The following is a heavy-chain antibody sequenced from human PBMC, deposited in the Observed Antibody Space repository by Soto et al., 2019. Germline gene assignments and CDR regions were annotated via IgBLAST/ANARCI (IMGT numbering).Heavy chain of an antibody. D-gene: IGHD1-7*01. CDR1: GCIFHGYG. V-gene: IGHV3-33*01. J-gene: IGHJ4*02. Sequence: GGSLSLSCAVPGCIFHGYGMHWVRQAPGKGLEWVAIIRFDGSNEEYADSVKGRFTISRDNSKNTLYLQMNTLGAEDTAVYYCARDGIGGTVFRGYLDYWGRGTVVTVSS. CDR3: ARDGIGGTVFRGYLDY. CDR2: IRFDGSNE.